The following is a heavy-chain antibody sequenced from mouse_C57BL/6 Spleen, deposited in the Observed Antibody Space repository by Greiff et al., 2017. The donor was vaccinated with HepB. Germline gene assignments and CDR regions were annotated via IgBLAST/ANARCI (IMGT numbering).Heavy chain of an antibody. D-gene: IGHD2-3*01. J-gene: IGHJ3*01. V-gene: IGHV5-9-1*02. CDR3: TRAGYERNWFAY. CDR1: GFTFSSYA. CDR2: ISSGGDYI. Sequence: EVKLVESGEGLVKPGGSLKLSCAASGFTFSSYAMSWVRQTPEQRLEWVAYISSGGDYIYYADTVKGRFTISRDNARNTLYLQMSSLKSEDTAMYYCTRAGYERNWFAYWGQGTLVTVSA.